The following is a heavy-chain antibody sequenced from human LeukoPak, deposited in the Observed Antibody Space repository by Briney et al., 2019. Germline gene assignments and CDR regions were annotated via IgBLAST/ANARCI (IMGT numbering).Heavy chain of an antibody. J-gene: IGHJ4*02. CDR1: GFTFSAYA. Sequence: GGSLRLSCAASGFTFSAYAMSWVRQAPGKGLEWVSSIGGSGYSIYYGDSVKGRFTTSRDYSKNALYLQMNILRAEDTAIYYCVKGGAFGSGSYFDYWGQGILVIVSS. D-gene: IGHD3-10*01. CDR2: IGGSGYSI. V-gene: IGHV3-23*01. CDR3: VKGGAFGSGSYFDY.